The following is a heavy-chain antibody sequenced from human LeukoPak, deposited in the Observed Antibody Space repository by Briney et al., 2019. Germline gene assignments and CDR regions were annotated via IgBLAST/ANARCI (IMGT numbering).Heavy chain of an antibody. CDR3: ARSFDS. CDR2: ISYDGNTI. CDR1: GFSFSSYG. V-gene: IGHV3-30*03. Sequence: PGRSLRLSCAASGFSFSSYGMHWVRQAPGKGLEWLTVISYDGNTIYYADSVKGRFTISRDNSKNTLYLQMNSLRIEDTAVYYCARSFDSWGQGTLVTVSS. J-gene: IGHJ4*02.